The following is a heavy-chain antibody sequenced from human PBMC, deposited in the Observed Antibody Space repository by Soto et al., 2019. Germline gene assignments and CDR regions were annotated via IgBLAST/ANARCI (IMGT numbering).Heavy chain of an antibody. Sequence: GASVKVSCKASGGTFSSYAISWVRQAPGQGLEWMGGIIPIFGTANYAQKFQGRVTITADESTSTAYMELSSLRSEDTAVYYCAREPVGVRGVMEDYYFYYGMDVWGQGTTVTVSS. CDR1: GGTFSSYA. CDR3: AREPVGVRGVMEDYYFYYGMDV. J-gene: IGHJ6*02. CDR2: IIPIFGTA. V-gene: IGHV1-69*13. D-gene: IGHD3-10*01.